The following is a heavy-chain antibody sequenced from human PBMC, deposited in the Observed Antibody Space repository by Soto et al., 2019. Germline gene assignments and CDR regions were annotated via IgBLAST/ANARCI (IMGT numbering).Heavy chain of an antibody. CDR2: ISYDGSNK. J-gene: IGHJ4*02. CDR3: ARDAHYDSSGYPDY. D-gene: IGHD3-22*01. CDR1: GFTFSSYA. Sequence: GGSLRLSCAASGFTFSSYAMHWVRQAPGKGLEWVAVISYDGSNKYYADSVKGRFTISRDNSKNTLYLQMNSLRAEDTAVYYCARDAHYDSSGYPDYWGQGTLVTVSS. V-gene: IGHV3-30-3*01.